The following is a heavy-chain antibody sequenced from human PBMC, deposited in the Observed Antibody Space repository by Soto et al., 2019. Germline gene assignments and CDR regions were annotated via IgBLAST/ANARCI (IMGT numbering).Heavy chain of an antibody. D-gene: IGHD2-15*01. V-gene: IGHV4-34*01. CDR3: ARGSLPRYFSGGSCYFWGFDP. CDR2: INHSGST. CDR1: GGSFSGYY. J-gene: IGHJ5*02. Sequence: QVQLQQWGAGLLKPSETLSLTCAVYGGSFSGYYWSWIRQPPGKGLEWIGEINHSGSTNYNPYLSGLVPLSVDTSKNQFSLKLSSVTAADTAVYYCARGSLPRYFSGGSCYFWGFDPWGQGTLVTVSS.